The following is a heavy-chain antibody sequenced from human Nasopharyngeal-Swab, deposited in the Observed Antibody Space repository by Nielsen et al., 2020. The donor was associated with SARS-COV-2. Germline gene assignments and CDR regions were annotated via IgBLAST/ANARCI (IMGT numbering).Heavy chain of an antibody. CDR1: GCSISSTFYY. CDR3: ARYTNGRMDS. D-gene: IGHD2-8*01. J-gene: IGHJ4*02. CDR2: IHTTGST. V-gene: IGHV4-61*02. Sequence: SETLSLTCTVTGCSISSTFYYWCWIRRPAGRGLEWIGRIHTTGSTNYNPSLKSRVTISVGTSKNLLFLKLTSVTAADTAVYYCARYTNGRMDSWGQGTLVTVSS.